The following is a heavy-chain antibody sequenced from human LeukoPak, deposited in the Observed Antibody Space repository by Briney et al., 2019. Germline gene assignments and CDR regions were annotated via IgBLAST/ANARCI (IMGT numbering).Heavy chain of an antibody. CDR1: GGSISSSSYY. Sequence: PSETLSLTCTVSGGSISSSSYYWGWIRQPPGKGLEWIGSIYYSGSTYYNPSLKSRVTISVDTSKNQFSLKLSSVTAADTAVYHCARARKQQLYFDAFDIWGQGTVVTVSS. J-gene: IGHJ3*02. CDR2: IYYSGST. V-gene: IGHV4-39*01. CDR3: ARARKQQLYFDAFDI. D-gene: IGHD6-13*01.